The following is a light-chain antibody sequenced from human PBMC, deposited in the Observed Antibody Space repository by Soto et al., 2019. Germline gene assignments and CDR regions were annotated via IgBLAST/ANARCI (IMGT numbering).Light chain of an antibody. V-gene: IGKV1-6*01. J-gene: IGKJ1*01. Sequence: AIQMTQSPSSLSASVGDRVTITCRASQAIRNDLGWYQQKPGKAPKLLIYATSSLQSGVPSRFSGSGSGTDFTLTISSLQPEEFATYYCLQDYNYPRTFGQGTRVEIK. CDR3: LQDYNYPRT. CDR2: ATS. CDR1: QAIRND.